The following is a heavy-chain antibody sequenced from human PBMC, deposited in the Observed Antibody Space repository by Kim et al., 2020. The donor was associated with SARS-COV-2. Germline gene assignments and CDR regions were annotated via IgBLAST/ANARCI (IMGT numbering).Heavy chain of an antibody. CDR2: IYYSGST. V-gene: IGHV4-59*01. D-gene: IGHD6-13*01. CDR1: GGSISSYY. J-gene: IGHJ6*02. Sequence: SETLSLTCTVSGGSISSYYWSWIRQPPGKGLEWIGYIYYSGSTNYNPSLKSRVTISVDTSKNQFSLKLSSVTAADTAVYYCARGLPERYSMPVYYYYYGMDVWGQGTTVTVSS. CDR3: ARGLPERYSMPVYYYYYGMDV.